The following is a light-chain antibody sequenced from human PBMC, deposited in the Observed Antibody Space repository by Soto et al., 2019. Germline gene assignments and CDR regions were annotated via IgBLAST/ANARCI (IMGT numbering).Light chain of an antibody. V-gene: IGLV2-23*02. CDR3: CSFAGSSTPFV. CDR1: SSEVGSYNL. CDR2: EVS. Sequence: QSVLTQPASVSGSPGQSITISCTGTSSEVGSYNLVSWYQQHPGGAPKLMIYEVSKRPSGVSNRFSGSKSGNTASLTISGLQAEDEADYYCCSFAGSSTPFVFGTGTKLTVL. J-gene: IGLJ1*01.